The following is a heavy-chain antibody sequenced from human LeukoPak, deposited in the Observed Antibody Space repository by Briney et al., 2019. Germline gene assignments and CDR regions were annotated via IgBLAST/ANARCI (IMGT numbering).Heavy chain of an antibody. CDR3: ARILEGGSSSGWGAFDI. J-gene: IGHJ3*02. CDR1: GASLSSYY. D-gene: IGHD6-6*01. CDR2: IYHSGST. Sequence: SETLSLTCTVPGASLSSYYWSWIRHPPGKGREWVGYIYHSGSTNYNPSIRSRVTMSVDTSKNQLSLTLRSVTAADTAVYYCARILEGGSSSGWGAFDIWGQGTMVTVSS. V-gene: IGHV4-59*01.